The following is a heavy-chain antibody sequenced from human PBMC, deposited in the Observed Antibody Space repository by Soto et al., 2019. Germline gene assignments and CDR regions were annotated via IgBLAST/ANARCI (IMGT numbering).Heavy chain of an antibody. V-gene: IGHV1-2*04. CDR3: ARALDYGDNAGFDY. J-gene: IGHJ4*02. CDR2: INPNSGGT. D-gene: IGHD4-17*01. CDR1: VDTFHGLY. Sequence: APVKVFCKACVDTFHGLYMHWVRQAPGQGLEWMGWINPNSGGTNYAQKFQGWVTMTRDTSISTAYMELSRLRSDDTAVYYCARALDYGDNAGFDYWGQGTLVTVSS.